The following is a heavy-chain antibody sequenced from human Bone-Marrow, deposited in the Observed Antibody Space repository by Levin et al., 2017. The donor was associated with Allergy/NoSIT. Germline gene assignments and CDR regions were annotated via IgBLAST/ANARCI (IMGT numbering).Heavy chain of an antibody. CDR1: GDSISSGGYY. V-gene: IGHV4-31*03. J-gene: IGHJ4*02. D-gene: IGHD3-10*01. CDR2: IYHSGGT. CDR3: ARGEYSYGSGSYYLDY. Sequence: LRLSCTVSGDSISSGGYYWSWIRQHPGKGLEWIGYIYHSGGTYYNPSLKGRVTISVDTSKNEFSLKLSSVTAADTAVFYCARGEYSYGSGSYYLDYWGQGTLVTVSS.